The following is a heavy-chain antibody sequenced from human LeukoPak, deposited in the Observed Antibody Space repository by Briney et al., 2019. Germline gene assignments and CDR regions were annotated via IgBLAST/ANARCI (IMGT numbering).Heavy chain of an antibody. J-gene: IGHJ5*02. CDR3: ARCSSTSCYTVRLFDP. D-gene: IGHD2-2*02. CDR1: GYTFTSYA. Sequence: ASVKVSCTASGYTFTSYAMNWVRQAPGQGLEWMGWINTNTGNPTYAQGFTGRFVFSLDISVSTAYLQISSLKAEDTAVYYCARCSSTSCYTVRLFDPWGQGTLVTVSS. V-gene: IGHV7-4-1*02. CDR2: INTNTGNP.